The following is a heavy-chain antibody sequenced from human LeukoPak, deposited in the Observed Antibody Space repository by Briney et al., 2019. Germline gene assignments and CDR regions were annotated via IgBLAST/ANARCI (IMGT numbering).Heavy chain of an antibody. J-gene: IGHJ1*01. CDR2: IYYSGST. V-gene: IGHV4-59*08. CDR3: ARHCSGGCCYSGGEYFQH. Sequence: SETLSLTCTVSGGSISSYYWSWIRQPPGKGLEWIGYIYYSGSTKYNPSLKSRVTTSVDTSKNQFSLKLSSVTAADTAVYYCARHCSGGCCYSGGEYFQHWGQGTLVTVSS. D-gene: IGHD2-15*01. CDR1: GGSISSYY.